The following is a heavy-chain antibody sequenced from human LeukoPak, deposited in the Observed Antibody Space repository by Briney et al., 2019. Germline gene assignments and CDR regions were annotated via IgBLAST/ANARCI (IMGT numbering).Heavy chain of an antibody. CDR3: AKGSRGYSYGYQDY. CDR2: ISGSGGST. CDR1: GFTFSSYA. Sequence: GGSLRLSCAASGFTFSSYAMSWVRQAPGKWLEWVSAISGSGGSTYYADSVKGRFTISRDDSKNTLYLQMNSLRAEDTAVYYCAKGSRGYSYGYQDYWGQGTLVTVCS. D-gene: IGHD5-18*01. J-gene: IGHJ4*02. V-gene: IGHV3-23*01.